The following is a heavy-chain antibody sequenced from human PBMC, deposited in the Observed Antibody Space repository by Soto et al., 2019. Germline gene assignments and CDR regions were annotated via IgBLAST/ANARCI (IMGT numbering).Heavy chain of an antibody. CDR1: GYTFTSYA. D-gene: IGHD3-22*01. J-gene: IGHJ4*02. CDR3: ARDRLGITMIVVVTRTPFFDY. CDR2: INAGNGNT. Sequence: ASVKVSCKASGYTFTSYAMHWVRQAPGQRLEWMGWINAGNGNTKYSQKFQGRVTMTTDTSTSTAYMELRSLRSDDTAVYYCARDRLGITMIVVVTRTPFFDYWGQGTLVTVSS. V-gene: IGHV1-3*01.